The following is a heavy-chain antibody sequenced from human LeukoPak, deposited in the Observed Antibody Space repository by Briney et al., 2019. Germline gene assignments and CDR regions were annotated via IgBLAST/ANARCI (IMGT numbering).Heavy chain of an antibody. V-gene: IGHV4-38-2*02. D-gene: IGHD6-19*01. J-gene: IGHJ4*02. Sequence: SETLSLTCTVSGYSISSGYYWGWIRQPPEKGLEWIGSIYHSGSTYYNPSLKSRVTISVDTSKNQFSLKLSSVTAADTAVYYCARERGIAVAGTPVVFDYWGQGTLVTVSS. CDR3: ARERGIAVAGTPVVFDY. CDR1: GYSISSGYY. CDR2: IYHSGST.